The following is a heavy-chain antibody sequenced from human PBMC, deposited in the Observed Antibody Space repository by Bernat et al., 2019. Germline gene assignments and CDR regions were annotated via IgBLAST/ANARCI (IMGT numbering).Heavy chain of an antibody. D-gene: IGHD6-6*01. CDR3: ARDKGYSSSSGSLGY. CDR1: GFTFSTYA. CDR2: ISYDGIDK. Sequence: QVQLVESGGGVVQPGRSLRLSCTASGFTFSTYAMHWVRQAPGKGLEWVAVISYDGIDKYYADSVKGRFTISRDNSKNTLFLQMNSLRPEDTAVYYCARDKGYSSSSGSLGYRGQGTLVTVSS. J-gene: IGHJ4*02. V-gene: IGHV3-30-3*01.